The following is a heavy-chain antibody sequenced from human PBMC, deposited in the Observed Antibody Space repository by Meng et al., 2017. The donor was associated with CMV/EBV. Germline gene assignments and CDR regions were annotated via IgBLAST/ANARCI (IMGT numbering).Heavy chain of an antibody. CDR1: GFTFSSYA. V-gene: IGHV3-30-3*01. CDR3: ARDPGDFWSGYPPGYGMDV. D-gene: IGHD3-3*01. CDR2: ISYDGSNK. Sequence: GGSLRLSCAASGFTFSSYAMHWVRQAPGKGLEWVAVISYDGSNKYYADSVKGRFTISRDNSKNTLYLQMNSLRAEDTAVYYCARDPGDFWSGYPPGYGMDVWGQGTTVTVSS. J-gene: IGHJ6*02.